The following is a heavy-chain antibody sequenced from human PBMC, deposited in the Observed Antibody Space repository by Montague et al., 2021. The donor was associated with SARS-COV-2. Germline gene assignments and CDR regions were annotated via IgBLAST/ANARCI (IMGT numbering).Heavy chain of an antibody. CDR1: SGSIISSDYY. CDR3: ARGMIRGVTTPFDY. Sequence: SETLSLTCIVSSGSIISSDYYWVWLRPPPGQELVWIVNIYYSGTTYYTPSLQSRGTISVSTSQNHLSLRLISVTAADTAVYFCARGMIRGVTTPFDYWGQGSQVTVSS. J-gene: IGHJ4*02. CDR2: IYYSGTT. D-gene: IGHD3-10*01. V-gene: IGHV4-39*02.